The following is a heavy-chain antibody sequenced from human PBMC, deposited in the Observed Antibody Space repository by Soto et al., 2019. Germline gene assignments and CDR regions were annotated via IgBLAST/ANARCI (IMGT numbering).Heavy chain of an antibody. CDR2: ISTYNGNT. J-gene: IGHJ4*02. Sequence: QVQLVQSGAEVRKPGASVKVSCKASGYSFTSSGISWVRQAPGQGPEWMGWISTYNGNTNYAQKFQGRVTVTTDTSTSTDYMDLRSLRSADRAVYYCARTVAGYFDSWGQGTLVTVSA. V-gene: IGHV1-18*01. CDR3: ARTVAGYFDS. CDR1: GYSFTSSG. D-gene: IGHD6-19*01.